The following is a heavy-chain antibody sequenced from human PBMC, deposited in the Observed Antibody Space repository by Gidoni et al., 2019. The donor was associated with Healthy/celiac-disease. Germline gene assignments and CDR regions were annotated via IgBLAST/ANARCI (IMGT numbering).Heavy chain of an antibody. D-gene: IGHD1-26*01. CDR2: ISSSSSYI. CDR1: GFTFSSYS. CDR3: ASRLVGAKVFDY. Sequence: EVQLVESGGGLVKPGGSLRLSCAASGFTFSSYSMNWVRQAPGKGLEWVSSISSSSSYIYYADSVKGRFTISRDNAKNSLYLQMNSLRAEDTAVYYCASRLVGAKVFDYWGQGTLVTVSS. V-gene: IGHV3-21*01. J-gene: IGHJ4*02.